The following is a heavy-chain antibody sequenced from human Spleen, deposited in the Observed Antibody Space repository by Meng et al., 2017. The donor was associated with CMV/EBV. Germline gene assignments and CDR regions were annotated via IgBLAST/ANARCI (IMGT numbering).Heavy chain of an antibody. D-gene: IGHD3-10*01. J-gene: IGHJ4*02. CDR3: VRDIGGY. Sequence: GGSLRLSCAASGFTFSSYNMNWVRQAPGKGLEWVASISMSSSNIYYADSLKGRISVSRDNGKNTLYLHMSSLRGEDTAVYYCVRDIGGYWGQGTLVTVSS. CDR1: GFTFSSYN. CDR2: ISMSSSNI. V-gene: IGHV3-21*01.